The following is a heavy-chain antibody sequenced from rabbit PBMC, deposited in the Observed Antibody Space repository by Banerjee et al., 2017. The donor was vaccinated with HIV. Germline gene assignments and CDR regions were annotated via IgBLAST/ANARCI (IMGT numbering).Heavy chain of an antibody. CDR2: IYTGSSGST. V-gene: IGHV1S45*01. D-gene: IGHD6-1*01. CDR1: GLDFSSSYW. Sequence: QEQLEESGGGLVKPEGSLTLTCTASGLDFSSSYWICWVRQAPGKGLEWIACIYTGSSGSTYYASWAKGRFTISKTSSTTVTLQMTSLTGADTATYFCARDYDYGYVGYDLWGQGTLVTVS. J-gene: IGHJ4*01. CDR3: ARDYDYGYVGYDL.